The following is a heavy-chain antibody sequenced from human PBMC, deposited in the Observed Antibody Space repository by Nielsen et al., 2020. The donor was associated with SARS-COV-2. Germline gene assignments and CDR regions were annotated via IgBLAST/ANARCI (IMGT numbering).Heavy chain of an antibody. J-gene: IGHJ4*02. CDR3: ARDSTRGYRYFDS. V-gene: IGHV4-59*01. CDR2: IYYTGST. CDR1: GGSIRSYY. Sequence: SETLSLTCTVSGGSIRSYYWTWIRQPPGKGLEWIGYIYYTGSTNYNPSLKSRVTVSLDTSKNQFSLNLSSVTAADTAVYYCARDSTRGYRYFDSWGQGTLVTVSS. D-gene: IGHD5-18*01.